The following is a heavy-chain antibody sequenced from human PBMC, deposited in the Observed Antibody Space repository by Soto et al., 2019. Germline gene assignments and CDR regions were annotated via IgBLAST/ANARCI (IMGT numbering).Heavy chain of an antibody. CDR3: ARGRSINTNMDY. CDR2: ISSSGGSV. J-gene: IGHJ4*02. V-gene: IGHV3-21*01. Sequence: EVQLVESGGGLVKPGGSLRLSCAASGFTFSTYSMNWVRQAPGKGLEWVSSISSSGGSVSYAESVKGRFTISRDNAKNSLYLQMDSLRAEDTAVYYCARGRSINTNMDYWAQGTLVTVSS. CDR1: GFTFSTYS. D-gene: IGHD2-2*01.